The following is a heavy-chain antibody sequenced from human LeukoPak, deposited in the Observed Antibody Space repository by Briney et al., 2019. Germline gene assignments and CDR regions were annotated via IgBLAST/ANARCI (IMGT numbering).Heavy chain of an antibody. J-gene: IGHJ3*01. CDR3: AREAGDNTYNV. CDR1: RYTFTDYY. D-gene: IGHD7-27*01. CDR2: INPKSGET. Sequence: ASVKVSCKASRYTFTDYYMHWVRQAPGQGLEWMGWINPKSGETRYEQNFQGRVTMTSDTSITTAYMELSRLRSDDTAVYYCAREAGDNTYNVWGQGTMVTVSS. V-gene: IGHV1-2*02.